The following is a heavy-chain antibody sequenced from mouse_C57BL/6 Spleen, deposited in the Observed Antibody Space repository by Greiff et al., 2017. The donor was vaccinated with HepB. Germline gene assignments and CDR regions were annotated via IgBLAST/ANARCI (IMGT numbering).Heavy chain of an antibody. D-gene: IGHD2-4*01. CDR3: ARDPEDYDGAWFAY. V-gene: IGHV5-4*01. Sequence: EVKVVESGGGLVKPGGSLKLSCAASGFTFSSYAMSWVRQTPEKRLEWVATISDGGSYTYYPDNVKGRFTISRDNAKNNLYLQMSHLKSEDTAMYYCARDPEDYDGAWFAYWGQGTLVTVSA. J-gene: IGHJ3*01. CDR2: ISDGGSYT. CDR1: GFTFSSYA.